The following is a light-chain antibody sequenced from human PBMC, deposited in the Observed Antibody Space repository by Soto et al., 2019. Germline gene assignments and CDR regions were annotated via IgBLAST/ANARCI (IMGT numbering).Light chain of an antibody. Sequence: ETVVTQSPATLSVSPGERATLSCRASQSVTTNLAWYQQKPGQAPRLLIYGASTRATGVPARFSGSGSGTEFTLTISSLXSEDFAVYYCQQYNDWPPYTFGQGTKVDTK. V-gene: IGKV3-15*01. CDR2: GAS. CDR1: QSVTTN. CDR3: QQYNDWPPYT. J-gene: IGKJ2*01.